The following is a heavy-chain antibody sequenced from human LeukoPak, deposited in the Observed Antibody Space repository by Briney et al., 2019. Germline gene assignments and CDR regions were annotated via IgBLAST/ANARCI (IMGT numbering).Heavy chain of an antibody. J-gene: IGHJ4*02. Sequence: GRSLRLSCAASGFTFSSYGMHWVRQAPGKGLEWVAVISYDGSNKYYADSVKGRFTISRDNSKNTLYLQMNSLRAEDTAVYYCAKGQWLVGVDYWGQGTLVTVSS. CDR3: AKGQWLVGVDY. D-gene: IGHD6-19*01. V-gene: IGHV3-30*18. CDR1: GFTFSSYG. CDR2: ISYDGSNK.